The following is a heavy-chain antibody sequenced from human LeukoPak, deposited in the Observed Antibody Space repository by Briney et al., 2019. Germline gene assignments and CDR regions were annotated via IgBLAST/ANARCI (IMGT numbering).Heavy chain of an antibody. CDR3: AKDQIQKYCSSTSCPTHFDY. CDR1: GFTFSSYA. J-gene: IGHJ4*02. CDR2: ISGSGGST. Sequence: GGSLRRSCAASGFTFSSYAMSWVRQAPGKGLEWFSAISGSGGSTYYADSGKVRFTISRDNSKNTLYLQMNSLRAEDTAVYYCAKDQIQKYCSSTSCPTHFDYWGQGTLVTVSS. V-gene: IGHV3-23*01. D-gene: IGHD2-2*01.